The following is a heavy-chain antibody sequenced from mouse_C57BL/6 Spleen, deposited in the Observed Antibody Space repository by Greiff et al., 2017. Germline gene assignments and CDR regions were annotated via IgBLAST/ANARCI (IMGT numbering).Heavy chain of an antibody. Sequence: EVKLQESGAELVRPGASVKLSCTASGFNIKDDYMHWVKQRPEQGLEWIGWIDPENGDTEYASKFQGKATITADTSSNTAYLQLSSLTSEDTAVYYCTMRLTGTFDYWGQGTTLTVSS. CDR1: GFNIKDDY. V-gene: IGHV14-4*01. CDR3: TMRLTGTFDY. D-gene: IGHD4-1*01. J-gene: IGHJ2*01. CDR2: IDPENGDT.